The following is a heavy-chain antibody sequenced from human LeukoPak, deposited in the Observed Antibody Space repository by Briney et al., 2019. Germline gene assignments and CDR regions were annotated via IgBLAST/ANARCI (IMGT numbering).Heavy chain of an antibody. CDR1: GGSISGYY. J-gene: IGHJ4*02. CDR3: ARHLDYYGSGSYEY. CDR2: IHSTGST. V-gene: IGHV4-59*08. Sequence: SETLSLTCSVSGGSISGYYWSWIRQPPGKGLERIGYIHSTGSTDYNPSLKSRVTMSVDTSKNQFSLKLGSVTAAATAVYYCARHLDYYGSGSYEYWGQGTLVTVAS. D-gene: IGHD3-10*01.